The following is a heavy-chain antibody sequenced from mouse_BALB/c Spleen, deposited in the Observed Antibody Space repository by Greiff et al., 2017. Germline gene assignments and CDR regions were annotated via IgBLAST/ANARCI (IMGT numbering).Heavy chain of an antibody. CDR1: GFSLTSYG. CDR3: AREGPSDYYRYD. D-gene: IGHD2-14*01. Sequence: QVQLKQSGPGLVAPSQSLSITCTVSGFSLTSYGVHWVRQPPGKGLEWLGLIWAGGSTNYTSALMSRLRISQDNSKNQVFLKMNSLQTDDTAMYYCAREGPSDYYRYDWGQGTLVTVSA. CDR2: IWAGGST. J-gene: IGHJ3*01. V-gene: IGHV2-9*02.